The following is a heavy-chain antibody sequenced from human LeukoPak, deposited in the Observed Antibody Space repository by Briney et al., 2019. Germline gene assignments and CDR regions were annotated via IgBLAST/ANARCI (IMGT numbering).Heavy chain of an antibody. J-gene: IGHJ6*02. V-gene: IGHV4-31*03. CDR2: IYYSGGT. CDR3: ARDGQQLVPYYGMDV. D-gene: IGHD6-13*01. CDR1: GGSISSGGYY. Sequence: LSETLSLTCTVSGGSISSGGYYWSWIRQHPGKGLEWIGYIYYSGGTYYNPSLKSRVTISVDTSKNQFSLKLSSVTAADTAVYYCARDGQQLVPYYGMDVWGQGTTVTVSS.